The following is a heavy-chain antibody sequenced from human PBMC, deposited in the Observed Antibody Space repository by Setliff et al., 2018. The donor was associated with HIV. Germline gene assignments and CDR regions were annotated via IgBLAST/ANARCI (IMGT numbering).Heavy chain of an antibody. D-gene: IGHD5-12*01. V-gene: IGHV4-38-2*01. CDR3: ARQPLYNDYDWRSYYFDY. CDR2: MYHTGST. Sequence: SLTCAVSGYSISSGCYWGWIRQPPGKGLEWIGSMYHTGSTYYSPSLNSRFTISVDTSKNQFSLKLRSVTAADTAVYYCARQPLYNDYDWRSYYFDYWGQGSLVTVS. J-gene: IGHJ4*02. CDR1: GYSISSGCY.